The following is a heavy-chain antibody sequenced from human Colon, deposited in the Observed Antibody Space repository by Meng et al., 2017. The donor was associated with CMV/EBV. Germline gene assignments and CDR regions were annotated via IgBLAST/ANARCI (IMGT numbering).Heavy chain of an antibody. Sequence: GESLKISCVASGFAFDDYAVHWVRQAPGEGLEWVGLLRSRAYGATTEFAASVKGRFNISRDDSRSIAYLHMTSLKTEATAVYYCAMWTGSRFLQGHFYGIDVWGQGTTVTVSS. CDR2: LRSRAYGATT. CDR3: AMWTGSRFLQGHFYGIDV. CDR1: GFAFDDYA. D-gene: IGHD2-15*01. V-gene: IGHV3-49*04. J-gene: IGHJ6*02.